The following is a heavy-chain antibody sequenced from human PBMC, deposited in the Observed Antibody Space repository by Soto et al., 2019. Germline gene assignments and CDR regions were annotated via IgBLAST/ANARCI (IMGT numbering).Heavy chain of an antibody. CDR1: AGSITTDY. CDR2: ISSSGIP. Sequence: ETLSLTCNVSAGSITTDYWSWVRQAPGRGLQWIGYISSSGIPVYTPSLKSRLSISVDPSKNHFSLALTSVTAADTATYYCARLFIVGAPGSYYPGWDVWGKGTMVTVSS. CDR3: ARLFIVGAPGSYYPGWDV. D-gene: IGHD1-26*01. J-gene: IGHJ6*03. V-gene: IGHV4-59*01.